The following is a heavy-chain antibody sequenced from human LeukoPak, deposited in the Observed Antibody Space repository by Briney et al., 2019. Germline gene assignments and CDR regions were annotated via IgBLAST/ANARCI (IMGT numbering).Heavy chain of an antibody. CDR3: ARDKYGDYVIDY. CDR2: ISSSSSYI. J-gene: IGHJ4*02. D-gene: IGHD4-17*01. CDR1: GFTLRSYS. Sequence: GGSLRLSCAASGFTLRSYSMIWVRQAPGKGLEWISSISSSSSYIYYADSVKGRFTISRDNAKNSLYLQMNSLRAEDTAVYYCARDKYGDYVIDYWGQGTLVTVSS. V-gene: IGHV3-21*01.